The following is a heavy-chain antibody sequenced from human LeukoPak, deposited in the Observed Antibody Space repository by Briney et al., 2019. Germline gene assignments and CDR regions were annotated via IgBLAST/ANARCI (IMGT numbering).Heavy chain of an antibody. V-gene: IGHV3-7*05. CDR1: GFTLSSHW. CDR2: IKQDGSET. D-gene: IGHD2-2*01. CDR3: TRVIVEVPGVSDYCDY. Sequence: GGSLRLSCAASGFTLSSHWMYWVRQAPGKWLEWVANIKQDGSETYYVDSVKGRFTISRDNAKNALYLQMNSLRAEDTAMYYCTRVIVEVPGVSDYCDYWGQGTLVTVSS. J-gene: IGHJ4*02.